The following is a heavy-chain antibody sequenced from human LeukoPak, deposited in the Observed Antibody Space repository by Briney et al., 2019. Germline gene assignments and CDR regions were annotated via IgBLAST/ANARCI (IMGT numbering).Heavy chain of an antibody. CDR1: GGSINGYY. D-gene: IGHD3-10*01. V-gene: IGHV4-59*01. CDR3: ARDTFYYGNSDNFDDVFDV. Sequence: SETLSLTCTVAGGSINGYYSSWVRQPPGKGLEWIGHVRYNRESNYNASLESRVSMLVDTSKNQISLRLSSVTAADTAVYYCARDTFYYGNSDNFDDVFDVWGQGTRVSVSS. CDR2: VRYNRES. J-gene: IGHJ3*01.